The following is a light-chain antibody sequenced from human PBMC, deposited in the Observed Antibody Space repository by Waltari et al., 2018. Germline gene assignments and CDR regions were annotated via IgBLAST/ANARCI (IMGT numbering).Light chain of an antibody. CDR1: QSVSSN. J-gene: IGKJ4*01. CDR2: GAS. CDR3: QQYNNWPPVSLT. V-gene: IGKV3-15*01. Sequence: EIVMTQSPATLSVSPGERATLSCRASQSVSSNLACYQQKPGQAPRLLIYGASTRATGIPARFSGSGSGTEFTLTISSMQSEDFAVYYCQQYNNWPPVSLTFGGGTKVEIK.